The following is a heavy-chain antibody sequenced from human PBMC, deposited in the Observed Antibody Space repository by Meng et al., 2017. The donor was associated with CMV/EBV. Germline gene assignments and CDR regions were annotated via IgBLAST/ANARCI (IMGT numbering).Heavy chain of an antibody. CDR3: ARQKDYDSSGYYSY. CDR1: GYSFTSYW. V-gene: IGHV5-51*01. Sequence: GGSLRLSCKGSGYSFTSYWIGWVRQMPGKGLEWMGIIYPGDSGTRYSPSFQGQVTISADKSISTAYLQWSSLKASDTAMYYCARQKDYDSSGYYSYWGQGTLVTVSS. CDR2: IYPGDSGT. D-gene: IGHD3-22*01. J-gene: IGHJ4*02.